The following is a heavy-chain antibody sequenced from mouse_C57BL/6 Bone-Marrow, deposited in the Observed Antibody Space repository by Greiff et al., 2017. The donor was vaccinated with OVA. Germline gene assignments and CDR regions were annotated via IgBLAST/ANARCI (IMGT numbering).Heavy chain of an antibody. CDR3: ADGYSGY. V-gene: IGHV1-4*01. D-gene: IGHD2-3*01. Sequence: VKLVESGAELARPGASVKMSCKASGYTFTSYTMHWVKQRPGQGLEWIGYINPSSGYTKYNQKFKDKATLTADKSSSTAYMQLSSLTSEDSAVYYCADGYSGYWGQGTTLTVSS. J-gene: IGHJ2*01. CDR1: GYTFTSYT. CDR2: INPSSGYT.